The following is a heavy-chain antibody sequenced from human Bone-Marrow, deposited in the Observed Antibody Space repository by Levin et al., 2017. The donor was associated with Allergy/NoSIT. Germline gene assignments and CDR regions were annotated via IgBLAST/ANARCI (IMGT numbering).Heavy chain of an antibody. Sequence: TGGSLRLSCAASGFIFKAYGMHWVRQTPDRGLEWVALISKDGNEKHYGDSVRGRFSISRDNSMNTVFLQMDNLRPDDTATYYCAKEGLGTVADFHLDSWGQGTQVSVSS. D-gene: IGHD4-23*01. CDR1: GFIFKAYG. J-gene: IGHJ5*02. CDR3: AKEGLGTVADFHLDS. V-gene: IGHV3-30*18. CDR2: ISKDGNEK.